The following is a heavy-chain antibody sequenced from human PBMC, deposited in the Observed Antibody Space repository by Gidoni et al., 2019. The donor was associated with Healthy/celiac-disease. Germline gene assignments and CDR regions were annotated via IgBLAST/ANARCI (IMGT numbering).Heavy chain of an antibody. CDR1: GFTVSSNY. CDR3: ARNGHFGEYYFDY. D-gene: IGHD3-10*01. V-gene: IGHV3-53*01. J-gene: IGHJ4*02. CDR2: IYSGGST. Sequence: EVQLVESGGGLIQPGGSLRLSCAASGFTVSSNYMSWVRQAPGKGLEWVSVIYSGGSTYYADSVKGRFTISRDNSKNTLYLQMNSLRAEDTAVYYCARNGHFGEYYFDYWGQGTLVTVSS.